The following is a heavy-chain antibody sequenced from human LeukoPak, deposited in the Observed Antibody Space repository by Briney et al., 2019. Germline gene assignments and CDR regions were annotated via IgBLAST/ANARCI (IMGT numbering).Heavy chain of an antibody. CDR1: GVSISSGYDY. Sequence: SGTLSLTCTVSGVSISSGYDYWGWIRQPPGKGLEWIGTIYYSGSTYNNPSLKSRVSMSVDTSTNQFSLKLYSVTATDTAVFYCVRQRYQLPNPFNLWGQGTLVTVSS. D-gene: IGHD2-2*01. CDR2: IYYSGST. CDR3: VRQRYQLPNPFNL. V-gene: IGHV4-39*01. J-gene: IGHJ1*01.